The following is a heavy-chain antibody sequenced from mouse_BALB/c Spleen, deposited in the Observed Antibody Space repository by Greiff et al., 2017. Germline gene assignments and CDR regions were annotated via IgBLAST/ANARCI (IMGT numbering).Heavy chain of an antibody. CDR3: GANCDVWYFDV. D-gene: IGHD4-1*01. V-gene: IGHV1-4*02. CDR2: INPSSGYT. Sequence: VQLQQSAAELARPGASVKMSCKASGYTFTSYTMHWVKQRPGQGLEWIGYINPSSGYTEYNQKFKDKTTLTADKSSSTAYMQLSSLTSEDSAVYYCGANCDVWYFDVWGAGTTVTVSS. CDR1: GYTFTSYT. J-gene: IGHJ1*01.